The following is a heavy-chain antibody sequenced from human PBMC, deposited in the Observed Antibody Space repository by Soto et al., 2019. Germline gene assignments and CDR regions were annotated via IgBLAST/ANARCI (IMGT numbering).Heavy chain of an antibody. V-gene: IGHV3-72*01. CDR3: VRNLASGVTSYFAY. Sequence: EVQLVESGGGLVEPGGSLRLSCAASGFTFSDHYMDWVRQAPGKGLEWIGRVRNKANSYTTEYAASVRGRFTVSRDDSETSLYLQMTSLKTEDTAMYYCVRNLASGVTSYFAYWGPGTLVTVSS. CDR2: VRNKANSYTT. J-gene: IGHJ4*02. CDR1: GFTFSDHY. D-gene: IGHD2-8*01.